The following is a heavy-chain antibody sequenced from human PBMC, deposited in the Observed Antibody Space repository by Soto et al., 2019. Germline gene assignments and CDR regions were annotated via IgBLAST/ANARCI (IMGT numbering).Heavy chain of an antibody. CDR1: GGSFSGYY. Sequence: SETLSLTCAVYGGSFSGYYWSWIRQPPGKGLEWIGEINHSGSTNYNPSLKSRVTISVDTSKNQFSLKLSSVTAADTAVYYCARTSSITIFGVVINPRFDPWGRGTQVTV. CDR2: INHSGST. D-gene: IGHD3-3*01. J-gene: IGHJ5*02. CDR3: ARTSSITIFGVVINPRFDP. V-gene: IGHV4-34*01.